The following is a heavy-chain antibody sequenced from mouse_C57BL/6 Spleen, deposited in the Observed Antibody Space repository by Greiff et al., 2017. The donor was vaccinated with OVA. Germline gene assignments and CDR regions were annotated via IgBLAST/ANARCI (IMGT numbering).Heavy chain of an antibody. J-gene: IGHJ1*03. CDR1: GFTFSSYG. V-gene: IGHV5-6*01. CDR2: ISSGGSYT. Sequence: EVQRVESGGDLVKPGGSLKLSCAASGFTFSSYGMSWVRQTPDKRLEWVATISSGGSYTYYPDSVKGRFTISRDNAKNTLYLQMSSLKSEDTAMYYCARQSYYGSSSYWYFDVWGTGTTVTVSS. CDR3: ARQSYYGSSSYWYFDV. D-gene: IGHD1-1*01.